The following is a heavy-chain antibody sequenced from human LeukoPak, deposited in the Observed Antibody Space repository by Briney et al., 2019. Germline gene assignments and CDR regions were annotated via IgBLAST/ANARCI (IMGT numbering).Heavy chain of an antibody. Sequence: PGGSLRLSCAASGFTFSSYWMTCVRQAPGKGLEWVANIKQDGSEKYYVDSVKGRFTASRDNAKNSLYLQMDNLRAEDTAVYYCSNGIYSSSYWGQGTLVTVSS. D-gene: IGHD6-6*01. CDR1: GFTFSSYW. J-gene: IGHJ4*02. CDR3: SNGIYSSSY. CDR2: IKQDGSEK. V-gene: IGHV3-7*01.